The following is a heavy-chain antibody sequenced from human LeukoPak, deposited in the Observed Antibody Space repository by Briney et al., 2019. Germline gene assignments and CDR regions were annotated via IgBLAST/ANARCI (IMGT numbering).Heavy chain of an antibody. D-gene: IGHD3-10*01. J-gene: IGHJ4*02. Sequence: GGSLRLSCAASGFNFGSYSITWVRQAPGKGLEWVSVISADSAATFYADSVKGRFTISRDNGRNTVFLQMSSLRAEDTALYYCARKSASGNYPLDYWGQGTLVTVSS. CDR3: ARKSASGNYPLDY. V-gene: IGHV3-23*01. CDR2: ISADSAAT. CDR1: GFNFGSYS.